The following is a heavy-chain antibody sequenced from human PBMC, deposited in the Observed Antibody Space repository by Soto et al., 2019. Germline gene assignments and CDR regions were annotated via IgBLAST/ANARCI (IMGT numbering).Heavy chain of an antibody. Sequence: EVQLVESGGGLVQPGRSLRLSCAASGFAFDDYAMYWVRQAPGKGLEWVSGISWHSVNIGYADSVKGRFTISRDNAKNSLYLQMNSLRAEDTALYYCAKDKRVDSSDWWSAFDIWGQGTMVTVSS. CDR1: GFAFDDYA. CDR2: ISWHSVNI. V-gene: IGHV3-9*01. J-gene: IGHJ3*02. D-gene: IGHD2-8*02. CDR3: AKDKRVDSSDWWSAFDI.